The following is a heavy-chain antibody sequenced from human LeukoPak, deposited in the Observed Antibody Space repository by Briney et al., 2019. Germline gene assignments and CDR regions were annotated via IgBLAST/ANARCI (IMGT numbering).Heavy chain of an antibody. D-gene: IGHD1-26*01. CDR3: ARGERGNYYMDV. V-gene: IGHV4-34*01. CDR1: GGSFSGYY. Sequence: PSETLSLTCAVYGGSFSGYYWSWIRQPPGKGLEWIGEINHSGSTNYNPSLKSRVTISVDTPKNQFSLKLSSVTAADTAVYYCARGERGNYYMDVWGKGTTVTVSS. J-gene: IGHJ6*03. CDR2: INHSGST.